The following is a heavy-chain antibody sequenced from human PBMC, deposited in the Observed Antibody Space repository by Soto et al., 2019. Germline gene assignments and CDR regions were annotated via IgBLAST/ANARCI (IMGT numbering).Heavy chain of an antibody. V-gene: IGHV1-69*02. CDR2: IVPLTDIP. J-gene: IGHJ4*02. CDR3: ARGPFVVLNYFDS. CDR1: GGTFRNYP. Sequence: QVQLVQSGTEVKKPGSSVKVYCKASGGTFRNYPINWVRQAPGQGLEWMGSIVPLTDIPDYAQNFQARLTISADNSTSTAYMELSTLTSDDTAIYFCARGPFVVLNYFDSWGQGTLVTVSS.